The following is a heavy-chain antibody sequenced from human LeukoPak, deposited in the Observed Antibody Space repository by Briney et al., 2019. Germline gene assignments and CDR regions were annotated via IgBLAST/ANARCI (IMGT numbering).Heavy chain of an antibody. CDR1: GYTLTELS. CDR2: FDPEDGET. CDR3: ARVLSTSSTWEIDS. J-gene: IGHJ4*02. Sequence: ASVKVSCKVSGYTLTELSMHWVQQAPGKGLEWMGGFDPEDGETIYAQKFQGRVTMTEDTSTDTAYMELSSLRSEDTAVYYCARVLSTSSTWEIDSWGQGTLVTVSS. D-gene: IGHD2-2*01. V-gene: IGHV1-24*01.